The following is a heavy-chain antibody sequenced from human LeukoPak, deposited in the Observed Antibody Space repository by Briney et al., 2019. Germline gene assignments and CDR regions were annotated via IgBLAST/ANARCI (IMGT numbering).Heavy chain of an antibody. J-gene: IGHJ3*02. D-gene: IGHD3-22*01. Sequence: ASVKVSCKASGYTFTSYGISWVRQAPGQGLEWMGWISAYNGNTNYAQKLQGRVTMTTDTSTSTAYMELRSLTSDDTAVYYCARDAYYDTSGAPRYPFDIWGQGTMVTVSS. CDR1: GYTFTSYG. V-gene: IGHV1-18*01. CDR3: ARDAYYDTSGAPRYPFDI. CDR2: ISAYNGNT.